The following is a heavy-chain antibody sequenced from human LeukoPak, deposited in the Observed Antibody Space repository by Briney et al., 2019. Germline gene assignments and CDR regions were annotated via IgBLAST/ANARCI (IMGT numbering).Heavy chain of an antibody. CDR1: GYSFTSYW. CDR2: IDPSDSYT. V-gene: IGHV5-10-1*01. Sequence: GESLKISCKGSGYSFTSYWISWVRQMPGKGLGWMGRIDPSDSYTNYSPSFQGHVTISADKSISTAYLQWSSLKASDTAMYYCARRTTYYYDSSGYYPLDYWGQGTLVTASS. CDR3: ARRTTYYYDSSGYYPLDY. D-gene: IGHD3-22*01. J-gene: IGHJ4*02.